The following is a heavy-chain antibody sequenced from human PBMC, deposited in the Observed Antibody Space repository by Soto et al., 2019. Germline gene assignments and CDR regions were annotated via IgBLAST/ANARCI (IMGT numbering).Heavy chain of an antibody. CDR1: GDTFNSYA. V-gene: IGHV1-69*01. D-gene: IGHD2-2*01. CDR3: ARVGYCNTTNCLFYCYHYGMDV. CDR2: IIPIFHTA. J-gene: IGHJ6*02. Sequence: VSCKASGDTFNSYAISWVRQAPGQGLQWMGGIIPIFHTANYAQKFQARVTMTADESASTAYMELSGLRSEDTAVYYCARVGYCNTTNCLFYCYHYGMDVWGQGTTVTVSS.